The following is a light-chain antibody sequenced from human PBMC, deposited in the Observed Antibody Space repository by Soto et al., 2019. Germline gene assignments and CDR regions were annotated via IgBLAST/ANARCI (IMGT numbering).Light chain of an antibody. CDR2: EGS. J-gene: IGLJ1*01. V-gene: IGLV2-23*03. Sequence: QSALTQPASVSGSPEQSITISCTGTSGDIGTYNLVSWYQQYPGKAPQLIIYEGSERPSGVSHRFSGSKSGNTASLTISGLQAEDEADYYCCSYGGSSSFPYVFGIGTKFTVL. CDR1: SGDIGTYNL. CDR3: CSYGGSSSFPYV.